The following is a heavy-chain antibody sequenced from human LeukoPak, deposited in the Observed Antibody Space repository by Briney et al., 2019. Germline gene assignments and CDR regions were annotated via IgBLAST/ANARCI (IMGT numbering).Heavy chain of an antibody. J-gene: IGHJ6*02. V-gene: IGHV1-18*01. CDR2: ISAYNGNT. D-gene: IGHD6-19*01. CDR3: AREQWLGSFYYYSYGLDV. Sequence: GASVTVSCKASGYTFTSYGISWVRQAPGQGLEWMGWISAYNGNTNYAQKLQGRVTMTTDTSTSTAYMELRSLRSDDTAVYYCAREQWLGSFYYYSYGLDVWGQGTTVTVSS. CDR1: GYTFTSYG.